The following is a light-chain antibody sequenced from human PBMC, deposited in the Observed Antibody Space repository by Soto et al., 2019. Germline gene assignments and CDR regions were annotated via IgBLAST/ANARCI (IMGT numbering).Light chain of an antibody. V-gene: IGKV3-20*01. CDR1: QSVSSY. Sequence: EIVLTQSPATLSLSPGERATLPCRASQSVSSYLAWYQQKPGQAPRLLIYGASSRATGIPDRFSGSGSGTDFSLTISRLEPEDFAVYYCHQYGTSPQTFGQGTKVDIK. CDR3: HQYGTSPQT. CDR2: GAS. J-gene: IGKJ1*01.